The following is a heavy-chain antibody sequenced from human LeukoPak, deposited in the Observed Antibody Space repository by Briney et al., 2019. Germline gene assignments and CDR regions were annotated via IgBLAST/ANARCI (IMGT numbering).Heavy chain of an antibody. CDR1: GGSFSGYY. CDR3: TGTMVRGVIGDY. CDR2: INHSGST. V-gene: IGHV4-34*01. D-gene: IGHD3-10*01. Sequence: SETLSLTCAVYGGSFSGYYWSWIRQPPGKGLEWIGEINHSGSTNYSPSLKSRVTISVDTSKNQFSLKLSSVTAADTAVYYCTGTMVRGVIGDYWGQGTLVTVSS. J-gene: IGHJ4*02.